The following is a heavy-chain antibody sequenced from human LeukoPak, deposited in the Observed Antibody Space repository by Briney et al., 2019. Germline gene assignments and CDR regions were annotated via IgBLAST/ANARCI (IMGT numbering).Heavy chain of an antibody. CDR2: LSPYSGGT. CDR3: ARDDIGRNKEEVYSYGLDV. D-gene: IGHD1-26*01. J-gene: IGHJ6*02. CDR1: GYTFTGYY. Sequence: ASLKVSCKASGYTFTGYYIHWVRQAPGQGLEWMGWLSPYSGGTYYAPKFQGRVTMTRDTSISTAYMDLSRLKSDDTAVYYCARDDIGRNKEEVYSYGLDVWGQGTTVTVSS. V-gene: IGHV1-2*02.